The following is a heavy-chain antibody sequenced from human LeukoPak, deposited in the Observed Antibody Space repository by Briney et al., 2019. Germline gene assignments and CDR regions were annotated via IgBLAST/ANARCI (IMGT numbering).Heavy chain of an antibody. V-gene: IGHV3-7*01. J-gene: IGHJ4*02. CDR3: ARESSGYFY. Sequence: GGSLRLSCAAPGLSFSFYWLTWVRQAPGRGLEWVANINQDGSEKYYVDSVRGRFTISRDNAKKSLYLQMNSLRAEDTAVYYCARESSGYFYWGQGTLVTVSS. CDR1: GLSFSFYW. D-gene: IGHD3-22*01. CDR2: INQDGSEK.